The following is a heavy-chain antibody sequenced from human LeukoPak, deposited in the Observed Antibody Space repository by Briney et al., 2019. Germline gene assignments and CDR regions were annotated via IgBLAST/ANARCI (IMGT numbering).Heavy chain of an antibody. D-gene: IGHD6-19*01. Sequence: SETLSLTCTVSGGSISSSGYSWGWIRQPPGKGLEWIGNIFYSGTTYYNPSLKGRVTISVDTSKNQFSLRLSSVTAADTAVYYCARLSSGWFGYWGQGTLVTVSS. J-gene: IGHJ4*02. CDR3: ARLSSGWFGY. CDR1: GGSISSSGYS. CDR2: IFYSGTT. V-gene: IGHV4-39*01.